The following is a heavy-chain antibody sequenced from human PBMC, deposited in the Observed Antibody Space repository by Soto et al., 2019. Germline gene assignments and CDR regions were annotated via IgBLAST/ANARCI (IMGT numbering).Heavy chain of an antibody. V-gene: IGHV3-7*03. CDR3: ARMSYGGNPADAFDI. D-gene: IGHD4-17*01. CDR1: VFNFSSYW. CDR2: IKQDGSEK. Sequence: GGSLRFACAASVFNFSSYWMNWVGQAPGKGLEWVANIKQDGSEKYYVDSVKGRFTISRDNAKNSLYLQMNSLRAEDTAVYYCARMSYGGNPADAFDIWGQGTMVTVSS. J-gene: IGHJ3*02.